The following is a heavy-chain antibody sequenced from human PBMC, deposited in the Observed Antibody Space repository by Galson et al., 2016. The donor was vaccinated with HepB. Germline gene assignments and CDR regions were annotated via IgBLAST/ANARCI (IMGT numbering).Heavy chain of an antibody. J-gene: IGHJ6*02. D-gene: IGHD1-26*01. CDR1: GFTFRDYY. CDR2: ISSSGSTI. V-gene: IGHV3-11*04. CDR3: ARGGYSDTWYDYYGMDV. Sequence: LRLCCAASGFTFRDYYMIWIRQAPGKGLEWISYISSSGSTIYYADSVKGRFTISRDNAKNTLYLQMNSLRVEDTAVYFCARGGYSDTWYDYYGMDVWGQGTTVTVSS.